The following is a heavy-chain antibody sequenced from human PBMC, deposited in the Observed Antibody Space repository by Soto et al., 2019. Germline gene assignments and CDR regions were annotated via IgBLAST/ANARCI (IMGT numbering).Heavy chain of an antibody. Sequence: QVQLQESGPGLVKPSQTLSLTCTVSGASISSGGYYWSWIRQHPGKGLEWIGYIYYTGTNFYNPSLKSRVFMSLDTSKNHFSLNLSPVTAADTAVFYCAGGKNYPVPFDYWGQGTLVTAS. CDR1: GASISSGGYY. J-gene: IGHJ4*02. V-gene: IGHV4-31*03. CDR2: IYYTGTN. CDR3: AGGKNYPVPFDY. D-gene: IGHD2-15*01.